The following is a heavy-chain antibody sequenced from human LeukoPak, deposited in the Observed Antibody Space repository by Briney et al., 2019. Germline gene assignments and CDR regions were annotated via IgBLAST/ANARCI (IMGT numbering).Heavy chain of an antibody. CDR3: ARDADRNYSLGSMDV. J-gene: IGHJ6*02. CDR2: VTPILGIA. V-gene: IGHV1-69*04. D-gene: IGHD1-14*01. Sequence: ASVKVSCKASGGTFSSYTISWVRQAPGQGLEWMGRVTPILGIANYAQKFQGRVTITADKSTSTAYMELSSLRSEDTAVYYCARDADRNYSLGSMDVWGQGTTVTVSS. CDR1: GGTFSSYT.